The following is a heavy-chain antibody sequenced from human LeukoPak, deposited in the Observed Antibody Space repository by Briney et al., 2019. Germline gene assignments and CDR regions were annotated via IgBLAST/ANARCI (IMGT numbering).Heavy chain of an antibody. Sequence: GGSLRLSCAASGFTFSSYWMSWVRQAPGKGLGWVANIKQDGSEKYYVDSVKGRFTISRDNAKNSLYLQMNSLRAEDTAVYYCARVYGDYGFDYFDYWGQGTLVTVSS. CDR1: GFTFSSYW. D-gene: IGHD4-17*01. V-gene: IGHV3-7*01. J-gene: IGHJ4*02. CDR2: IKQDGSEK. CDR3: ARVYGDYGFDYFDY.